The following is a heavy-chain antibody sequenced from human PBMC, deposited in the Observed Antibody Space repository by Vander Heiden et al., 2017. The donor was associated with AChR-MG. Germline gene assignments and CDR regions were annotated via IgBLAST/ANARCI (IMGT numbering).Heavy chain of an antibody. CDR2: IIPIFGTP. Sequence: QVQLVQSGAEVQKPGSSVKVSCKTSGGTFSSYAFNWVRQSPGQGLEWMGGIIPIFGTPTYAQRFQGRLTITADESTSTAYMELTSLRSEDTAMYYCARTMYYYDGSGNYPYYFDFWGQGTLVTVSS. D-gene: IGHD3-22*01. CDR1: GGTFSSYA. V-gene: IGHV1-69*01. CDR3: ARTMYYYDGSGNYPYYFDF. J-gene: IGHJ4*02.